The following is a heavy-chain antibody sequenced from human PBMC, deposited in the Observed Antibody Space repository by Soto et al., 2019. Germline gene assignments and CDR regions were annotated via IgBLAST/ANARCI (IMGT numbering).Heavy chain of an antibody. CDR2: IYYSGST. J-gene: IGHJ6*03. V-gene: IGHV4-39*01. CDR3: ARMVRGVIDYYYYYMDV. Sequence: SETLSLTCTVSGGSISSSSYYWGWIRQPPGKGLEWIGSIYYSGSTYYNPSLKSRVTISVDTSKNQFSLKLSSVTAADTAVYYCARMVRGVIDYYYYYMDVWGKRTKVTVSS. D-gene: IGHD3-10*01. CDR1: GGSISSSSYY.